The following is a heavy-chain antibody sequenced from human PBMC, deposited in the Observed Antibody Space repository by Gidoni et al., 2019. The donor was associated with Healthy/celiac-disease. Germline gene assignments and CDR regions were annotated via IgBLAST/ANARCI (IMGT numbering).Heavy chain of an antibody. CDR2: INHSGST. CDR3: ARGSPTVN. V-gene: IGHV4-34*01. J-gene: IGHJ4*02. Sequence: QVQLQQCGAGLLKPSETLSLTCAVYGGSFSGYYWSWIRQPPGKGLEWIGEINHSGSTNYNPSLKSRVTISVDTSKNQFSLKLSSVTAADTAVYYCARGSPTVNWGQGTLVTVSS. CDR1: GGSFSGYY. D-gene: IGHD4-17*01.